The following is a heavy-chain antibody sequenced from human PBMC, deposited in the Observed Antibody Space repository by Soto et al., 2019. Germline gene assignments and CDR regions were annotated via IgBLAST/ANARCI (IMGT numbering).Heavy chain of an antibody. CDR3: ARDYYDSRGRVDV. Sequence: PGGSLRLSCAASGFTFSSYWTNWVCQAPGKGLEWVANIKQDGGEKYYVDSVKGRFTISRDNAKNSLYLQMNSLRAEDTAVYYCARDYYDSRGRVDVWGQGTTVTVSS. D-gene: IGHD3-10*01. V-gene: IGHV3-7*03. CDR2: IKQDGGEK. CDR1: GFTFSSYW. J-gene: IGHJ6*02.